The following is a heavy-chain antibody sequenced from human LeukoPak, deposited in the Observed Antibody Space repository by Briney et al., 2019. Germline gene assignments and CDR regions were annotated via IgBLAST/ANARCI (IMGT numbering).Heavy chain of an antibody. J-gene: IGHJ4*02. CDR2: ISGSGGRT. CDR3: AAGRSGCDQFDY. V-gene: IGHV3-23*01. D-gene: IGHD5-12*01. CDR1: GFTFSTYA. Sequence: GGSLRLSCAASGFTFSTYAMNWVRQASGKGLEWVSTISGSGGRTYYADSVKGRFTISRDSSKNTLYLQMNSLRAEDTAVCYCAAGRSGCDQFDYWGQGTPVTVSS.